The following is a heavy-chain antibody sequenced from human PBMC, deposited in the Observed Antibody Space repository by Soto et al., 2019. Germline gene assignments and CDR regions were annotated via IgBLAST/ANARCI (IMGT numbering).Heavy chain of an antibody. CDR1: GCTFTAYY. CDR2: INPNSGGT. V-gene: IGHV1-2*02. Sequence: ASVKVSCKASGCTFTAYYMHWVRQAPGQGLEWMGWINPNSGGTNYAQKFQGRVTMTRDTSTSTAYMEVSRLRSDDTAVYFCASLPPPRLYYYGMDVWGQGTTVTVSS. J-gene: IGHJ6*02. CDR3: ASLPPPRLYYYGMDV.